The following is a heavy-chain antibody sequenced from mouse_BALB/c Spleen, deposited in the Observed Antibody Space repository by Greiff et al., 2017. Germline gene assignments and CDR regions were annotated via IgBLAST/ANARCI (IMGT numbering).Heavy chain of an antibody. V-gene: IGHV5-6*03. Sequence: EVKLVESGGGLVKPGGSLKLSCAASGFTFSSYGMSWVRQTPDKRLEWVATISSGGSYTYYPDSVKGRFTISRDNAKNTLYLQMSSLKSEDTAMYYCARHEGNYGDYWGQGTTLTVSS. CDR2: ISSGGSYT. J-gene: IGHJ2*01. D-gene: IGHD2-1*01. CDR3: ARHEGNYGDY. CDR1: GFTFSSYG.